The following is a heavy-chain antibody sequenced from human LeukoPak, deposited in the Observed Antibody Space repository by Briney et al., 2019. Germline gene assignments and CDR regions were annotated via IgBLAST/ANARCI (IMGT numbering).Heavy chain of an antibody. CDR2: ISAYNGNT. Sequence: ASVKVSCKASGHTFTNYGITWVRQAPGQGLEWMGWISAYNGNTKYSQKFQGRVTITRDTSASTAYMELSSLKSEDMAVYYCAREGSMVRGVGIFGFDYWGQGTLVTVSS. CDR3: AREGSMVRGVGIFGFDY. CDR1: GHTFTNYG. J-gene: IGHJ4*02. V-gene: IGHV1-18*03. D-gene: IGHD3-10*01.